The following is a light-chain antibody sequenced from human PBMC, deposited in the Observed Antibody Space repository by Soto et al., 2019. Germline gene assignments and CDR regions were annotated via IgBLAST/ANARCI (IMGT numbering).Light chain of an antibody. Sequence: DIQMTQSPSTLSASVGDRVTITCRASQSFGSWLAWYQQKPGKAPKLLIYDVSSLENVVPGRFSGSGSRTEFTVTISSLQPDDYATDYCQQYKISPSTFDHGTKVDIK. V-gene: IGKV1-5*01. J-gene: IGKJ2*02. CDR2: DVS. CDR3: QQYKISPST. CDR1: QSFGSW.